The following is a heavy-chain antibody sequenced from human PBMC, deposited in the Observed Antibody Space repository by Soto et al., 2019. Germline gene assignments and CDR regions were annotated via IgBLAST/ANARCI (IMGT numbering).Heavy chain of an antibody. D-gene: IGHD2-2*01. V-gene: IGHV4-30-2*01. Sequence: QLQLQESGSRLVKSSQTLSLTCTVSGDSMTSGDFSWSWIRQPPGKGLEWLGYIYRTGNTHYSPSLKSRVSISQDRSKNQFSLELTSVTAADTAVYYCARGDYQYSIDYWCQGTLVTVSS. CDR3: ARGDYQYSIDY. CDR1: GDSMTSGDFS. CDR2: IYRTGNT. J-gene: IGHJ4*02.